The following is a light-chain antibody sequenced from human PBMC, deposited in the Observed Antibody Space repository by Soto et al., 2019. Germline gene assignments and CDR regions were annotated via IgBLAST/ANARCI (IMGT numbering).Light chain of an antibody. CDR2: KAS. Sequence: IQMTQSPSTLSASVGDRVTVTWRASQTISSWLAWYQQTPGKAPKLLIYKASTVKSGVPSRFSGSGSGTEFTLTISSLQPDDFATYYCQHYNSYSEAFGQGTKVDI. CDR1: QTISSW. CDR3: QHYNSYSEA. V-gene: IGKV1-5*03. J-gene: IGKJ1*01.